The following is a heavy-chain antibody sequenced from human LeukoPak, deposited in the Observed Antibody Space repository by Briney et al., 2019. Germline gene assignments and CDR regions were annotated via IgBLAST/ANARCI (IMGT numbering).Heavy chain of an antibody. CDR2: ISAYNGNT. D-gene: IGHD2-21*02. Sequence: ASVKVSCKASGYTFTSYGISWVRQAPGQGLEWMGWISAYNGNTNYAQKLQGRVTMTTDTSTSKAYMELRSLRSDDTAVYYCARDQDAYCGGDCYSQVFDIWGQGTMVTVCS. J-gene: IGHJ3*02. CDR1: GYTFTSYG. CDR3: ARDQDAYCGGDCYSQVFDI. V-gene: IGHV1-18*01.